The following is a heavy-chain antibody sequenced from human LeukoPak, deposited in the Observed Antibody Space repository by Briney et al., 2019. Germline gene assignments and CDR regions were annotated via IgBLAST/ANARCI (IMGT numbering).Heavy chain of an antibody. D-gene: IGHD3-22*01. CDR1: GFTFSNYG. J-gene: IGHJ4*02. Sequence: GGSLRLSCAASGFTFSNYGMHWARQAPGKGLEWVAVIWYDGSDKYHADSVKGRFTISRDNSKNTLYLQMNSLRAEDTAVYYCARGRGYDGSGYYYGFFDYWGQGTLVTVSS. V-gene: IGHV3-33*01. CDR2: IWYDGSDK. CDR3: ARGRGYDGSGYYYGFFDY.